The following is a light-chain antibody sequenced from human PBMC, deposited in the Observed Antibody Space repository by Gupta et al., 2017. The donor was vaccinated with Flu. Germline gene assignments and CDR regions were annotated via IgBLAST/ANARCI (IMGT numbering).Light chain of an antibody. V-gene: IGKV1-39*01. CDR3: QQTDNTLVT. CDR1: QSISTY. CDR2: GAS. Sequence: PSSLSASVGDRVTITCRASQSISTYVNWYRQRGGEAPKLLIYGASRLQSGVSSRFSGNGSGTVFTLTVSRLQPEDYATYYCQQTDNTLVTFGGGTKVES. J-gene: IGKJ4*01.